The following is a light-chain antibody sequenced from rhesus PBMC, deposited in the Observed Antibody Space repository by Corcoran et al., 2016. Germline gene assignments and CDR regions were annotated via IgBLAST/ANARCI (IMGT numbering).Light chain of an antibody. CDR3: QQYNNRRT. J-gene: IGKJ1*01. Sequence: ETVVTQSPATLSLSPGERATLSCRASQSVGSNLAWYQQKPGQAPNLLTYDASSRATGIPDRFSGSGSGTEFTLNISSLEPEDVGVYHCQQYNNRRTFGQGTKVEIK. CDR1: QSVGSN. V-gene: IGKV3-42*02. CDR2: DAS.